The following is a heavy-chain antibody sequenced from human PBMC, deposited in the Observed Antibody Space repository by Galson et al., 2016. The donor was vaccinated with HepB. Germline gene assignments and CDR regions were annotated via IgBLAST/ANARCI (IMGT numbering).Heavy chain of an antibody. CDR3: TADPSRSSGYCHDY. V-gene: IGHV3-15*01. CDR2: ITSKNDGGTE. D-gene: IGHD3-22*01. Sequence: SLRLSCAASGFNFNYAWMSWVRQAPGKGLEWVGRITSKNDGGTEDYASPVKGRFTISRDDSKNTLYLQMNSLKTEDTALYYCTADPSRSSGYCHDYWGQGRLVTVSS. CDR1: GFNFNYAW. J-gene: IGHJ4*02.